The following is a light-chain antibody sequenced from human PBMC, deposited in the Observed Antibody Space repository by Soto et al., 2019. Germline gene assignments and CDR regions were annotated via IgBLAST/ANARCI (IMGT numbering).Light chain of an antibody. CDR3: CSYAGTYSIV. CDR2: DVN. V-gene: IGLV2-11*01. J-gene: IGLJ2*01. CDR1: SSEVGSYYY. Sequence: QSALTQPRSVSGSPGQSVAISCTGTSSEVGSYYYVSWYQQHPGKAPKLMIYDVNQRPSGVPDRFSGSKSGNTASLTISGLQAEDEADYYCCSYAGTYSIVFGGGTKLTVL.